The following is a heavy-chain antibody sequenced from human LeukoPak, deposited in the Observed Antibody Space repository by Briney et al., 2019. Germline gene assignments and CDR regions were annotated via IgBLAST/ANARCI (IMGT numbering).Heavy chain of an antibody. Sequence: SETLSLTCTVSGGSISSYYWSWIRQPPGQGLEWIGYIYYSGSTNYNPSLKSRVTISVDTSKNQFSLRLSSVTAADTAVYYCARVTPYCGGDCEFDYWGQGTLVTVSS. D-gene: IGHD2-21*02. CDR2: IYYSGST. CDR1: GGSISSYY. CDR3: ARVTPYCGGDCEFDY. V-gene: IGHV4-59*01. J-gene: IGHJ4*02.